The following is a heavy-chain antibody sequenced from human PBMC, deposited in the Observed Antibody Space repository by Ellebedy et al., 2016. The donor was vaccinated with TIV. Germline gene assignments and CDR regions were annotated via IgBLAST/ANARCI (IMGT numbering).Heavy chain of an antibody. D-gene: IGHD6-6*01. J-gene: IGHJ6*02. CDR2: ISYDGSNK. V-gene: IGHV3-30*03. Sequence: GGSLRLXXAASGFTFSSYGMHWVRQAPGKGLEWVAVISYDGSNKYYADSVKGRFTISRDNSKNTLYLQMNSLRAGDTAVYYCARAVLLPYSRSYYGMDVWGQGTTVTVSS. CDR1: GFTFSSYG. CDR3: ARAVLLPYSRSYYGMDV.